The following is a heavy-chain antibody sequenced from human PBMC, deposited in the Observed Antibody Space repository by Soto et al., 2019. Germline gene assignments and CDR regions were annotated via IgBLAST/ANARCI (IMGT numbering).Heavy chain of an antibody. CDR1: GFTFSSYA. Sequence: GSLRLSCAATGFTFSSYAMHCVRQAPGKGLEWVAVISHDGSITYYSDSVKGRFTMSRDNSNNTLFLQMSSLRSEDTAIYYCAKDEYWESHFYYFMDLWGRGTTVTVSS. CDR3: AKDEYWESHFYYFMDL. D-gene: IGHD3-16*01. V-gene: IGHV3-30*15. CDR2: ISHDGSIT. J-gene: IGHJ6*03.